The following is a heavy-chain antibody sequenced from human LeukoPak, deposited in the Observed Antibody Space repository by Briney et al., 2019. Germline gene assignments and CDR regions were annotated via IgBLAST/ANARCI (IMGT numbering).Heavy chain of an antibody. CDR2: IKQDGSEK. J-gene: IGHJ4*02. D-gene: IGHD3-10*01. V-gene: IGHV3-7*01. CDR3: ARDFKLLWFGELPTNFDY. Sequence: GGSLRLSCAASGFTFSSYWMSWVRQAPGKGLEWVANIKQDGSEKYYVDSVKGRFTISRDNAKNSLYLQMNSLRAEDTAVYYCARDFKLLWFGELPTNFDYWGQGTLVTVSS. CDR1: GFTFSSYW.